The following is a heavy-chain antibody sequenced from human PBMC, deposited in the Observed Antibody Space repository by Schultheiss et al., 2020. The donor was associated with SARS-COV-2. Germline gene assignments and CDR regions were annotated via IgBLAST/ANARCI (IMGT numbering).Heavy chain of an antibody. CDR3: AGGVVLDAFDI. Sequence: SETLSLTCTVSGGSISSSSYYWGWIRQPPGKGLEWIGSIYYSGSTYYNPSLKSRVTISVDTSKNQFSLKLSSVTAADTAVYYCAGGVVLDAFDIWGQGTTVTVSS. CDR2: IYYSGST. V-gene: IGHV4-39*01. CDR1: GGSISSSSYY. J-gene: IGHJ3*02. D-gene: IGHD2-21*01.